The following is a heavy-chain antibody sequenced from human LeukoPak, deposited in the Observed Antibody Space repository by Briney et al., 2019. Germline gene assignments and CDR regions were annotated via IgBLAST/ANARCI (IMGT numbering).Heavy chain of an antibody. J-gene: IGHJ5*02. CDR3: AREWGRNWNPRAGGLNWFDP. CDR2: VNESGGT. D-gene: IGHD1-1*01. V-gene: IGHV4-34*01. CDR1: IDSFSNYH. Sequence: SETLSHTCAVYIDSFSNYHWNWIRQTPAKGMEWIGEVNESGGTNISPSLRSRVILSVDTSKNQFSLKLSSVTAADTAVYYCAREWGRNWNPRAGGLNWFDPWGQGTLVNVSS.